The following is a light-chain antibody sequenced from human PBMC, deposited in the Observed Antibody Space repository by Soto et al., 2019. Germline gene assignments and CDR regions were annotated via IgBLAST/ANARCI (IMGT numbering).Light chain of an antibody. J-gene: IGKJ2*01. CDR2: AAS. Sequence: DIQMTQSPSTLSASVGDSVTITCRASQKISTYLSWFKQRPGRAPDLLIFAASILHSRVPSRFSGSGSATHFTLTITGLQPEDFATCYCQQTDSSPYTFGQGTKLEI. V-gene: IGKV1-39*01. CDR1: QKISTY. CDR3: QQTDSSPYT.